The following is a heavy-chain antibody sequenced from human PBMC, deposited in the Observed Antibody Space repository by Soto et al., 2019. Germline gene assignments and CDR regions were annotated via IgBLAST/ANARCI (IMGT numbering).Heavy chain of an antibody. Sequence: SETLSLTCTVSGGSISRSTYYWGWIRQPPGKGLEWIGSIYYSGSTYYRPSLKSRVTISVDTSKNQFSLKLSSVTAADTAVYYCPRQAPPAIRLGWFDPWGQGTLLDVSS. CDR3: PRQAPPAIRLGWFDP. CDR2: IYYSGST. J-gene: IGHJ5*02. CDR1: GGSISRSTYY. D-gene: IGHD2-2*02. V-gene: IGHV4-39*01.